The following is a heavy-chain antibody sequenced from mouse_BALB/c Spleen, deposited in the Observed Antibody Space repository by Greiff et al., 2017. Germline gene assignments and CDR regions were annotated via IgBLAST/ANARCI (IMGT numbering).Heavy chain of an antibody. V-gene: IGHV1-54*01. J-gene: IGHJ2*01. CDR3: ARSGDYDYFDD. Sequence: VQLQQSGAELVRPGTSVKVSCKASGYAFTNYLIEWVKQRPGQGLEWIGVINPGSGGTNYNEKFKGKATLTADKSSSTAYMQLSSLTSDDSAVYFCARSGDYDYFDDWGQGTTLTVSS. D-gene: IGHD2-4*01. CDR1: GYAFTNYL. CDR2: INPGSGGT.